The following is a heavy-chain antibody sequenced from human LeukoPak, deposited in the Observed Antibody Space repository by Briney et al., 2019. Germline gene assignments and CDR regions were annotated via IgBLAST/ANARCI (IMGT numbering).Heavy chain of an antibody. D-gene: IGHD3-22*01. Sequence: PGGSLRLSCAVSGCPFSVYWMGWVCQAPGTGLGWVANRKQDGSEKYYVDPVKRRFTISTDDASSSLFLQLTSLRAEDTAVYYCARERGYYDNSGHFPTTYFQHWGQGTLVTVSS. CDR1: GCPFSVYW. J-gene: IGHJ1*01. CDR3: ARERGYYDNSGHFPTTYFQH. CDR2: RKQDGSEK. V-gene: IGHV3-7*01.